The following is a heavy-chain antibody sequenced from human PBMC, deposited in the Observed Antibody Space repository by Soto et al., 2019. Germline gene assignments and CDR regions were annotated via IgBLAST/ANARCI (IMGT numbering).Heavy chain of an antibody. Sequence: QVQLVESGGGVVQPGRSLRLSCAASGFTFSSYAMHWVRQAPGKGLEWVAVISYDGSNKYYADSVKGRFTISRDNSKNTLYLQMNSLRAEDTAVYYCARGGGTSPSTPHFDYWGQGTLVTVSS. CDR3: ARGGGTSPSTPHFDY. J-gene: IGHJ4*02. V-gene: IGHV3-30-3*01. CDR1: GFTFSSYA. D-gene: IGHD1-1*01. CDR2: ISYDGSNK.